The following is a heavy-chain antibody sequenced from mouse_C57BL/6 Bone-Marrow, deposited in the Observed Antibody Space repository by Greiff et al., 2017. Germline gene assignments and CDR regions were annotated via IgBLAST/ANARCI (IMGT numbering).Heavy chain of an antibody. CDR1: GFSFNTYA. D-gene: IGHD2-2*01. J-gene: IGHJ3*01. CDR3: VRPYYYGYETWFAY. V-gene: IGHV10-1*01. CDR2: IRSKSNNYAT. Sequence: EVKLVESGGGLVQPKGSLKLSCAASGFSFNTYAMNWVRQAPGKGLEWVARIRSKSNNYATYYADSVKDRFTISRDDSESMLYLQMNNLKTEDTAMYYCVRPYYYGYETWFAYWGQGTLVTVSA.